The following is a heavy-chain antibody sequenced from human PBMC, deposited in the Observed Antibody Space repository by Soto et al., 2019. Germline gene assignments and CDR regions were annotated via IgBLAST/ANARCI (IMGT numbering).Heavy chain of an antibody. J-gene: IGHJ6*04. D-gene: IGHD6-6*01. V-gene: IGHV3-21*01. Sequence: GSLRLSCAASGFTFSSYSMSWVRQAPGKGLEWVSSISSSSSYIYYADSVKGRFTISRDNAKNSLYLQMNSLRAEDTAVYYCARLESSSPANYYGMAVWGEGTTVNHLL. CDR1: GFTFSSYS. CDR3: ARLESSSPANYYGMAV. CDR2: ISSSSSYI.